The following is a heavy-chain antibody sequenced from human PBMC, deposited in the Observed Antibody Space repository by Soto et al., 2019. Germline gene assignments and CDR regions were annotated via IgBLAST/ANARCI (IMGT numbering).Heavy chain of an antibody. Sequence: SETLCLRCAVDGGSFSGYYCSRIRQPPGKGLEWIGEIHHSGSTNYNPSLKSRVTISVDTSKNQFSLKINSVTAADTAVYYCARADYGGPNWSAPGGQGTLVTVSS. D-gene: IGHD4-17*01. J-gene: IGHJ5*02. CDR3: ARADYGGPNWSAP. CDR1: GGSFSGYY. CDR2: IHHSGST. V-gene: IGHV4-34*01.